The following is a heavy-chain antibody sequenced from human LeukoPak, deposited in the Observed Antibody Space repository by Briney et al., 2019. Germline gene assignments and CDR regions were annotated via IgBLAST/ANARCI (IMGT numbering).Heavy chain of an antibody. D-gene: IGHD6-19*01. CDR2: IIPIFGTA. V-gene: IGHV1-69*13. Sequence: ASVKVSCQASGGTFSSDAISWVRQAPGQGLEWMGGIIPIFGTANYAQKFQGRVTITADESTSTAYMELSSLRSEDTAVYYCARAARAVADTYYFDYWGQGTLVTVSS. CDR1: GGTFSSDA. J-gene: IGHJ4*02. CDR3: ARAARAVADTYYFDY.